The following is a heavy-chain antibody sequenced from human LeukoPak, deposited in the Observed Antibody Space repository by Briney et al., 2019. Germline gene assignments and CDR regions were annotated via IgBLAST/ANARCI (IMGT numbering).Heavy chain of an antibody. CDR2: IISSGNSI. V-gene: IGHV3-48*03. CDR3: ARDSPDYGDCNGLFDY. Sequence: GGSLRLSCAASGFTFITYEMNWVRQAPGKGLEGLSYIISSGNSIYYADSVKGRFTISRDNAKKSLYLQMSSLRAEDTALYYCARDSPDYGDCNGLFDYWGQGTLVTVSS. CDR1: GFTFITYE. J-gene: IGHJ4*02. D-gene: IGHD4-17*01.